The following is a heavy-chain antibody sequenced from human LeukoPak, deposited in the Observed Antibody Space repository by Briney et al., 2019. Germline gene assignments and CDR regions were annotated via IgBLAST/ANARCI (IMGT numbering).Heavy chain of an antibody. CDR3: ATRDVGSTVADY. CDR2: IYYSGST. V-gene: IGHV4-39*01. J-gene: IGHJ4*02. Sequence: SETLSLTCTVSGGSISSSSYYWGWIRQPPGKGLEWIGSIYYSGSTYYNPSLKSRVTISVDTSKNQFSLRLSSVTAADTAVYYCATRDVGSTVADYWGQGTLVTVSS. D-gene: IGHD4-23*01. CDR1: GGSISSSSYY.